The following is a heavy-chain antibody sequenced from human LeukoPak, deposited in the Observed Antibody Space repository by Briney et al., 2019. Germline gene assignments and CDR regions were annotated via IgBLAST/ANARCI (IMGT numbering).Heavy chain of an antibody. CDR3: ARDGAYGDYVSHGMDV. CDR1: GYIFTGYL. CDR2: INPNSGGT. D-gene: IGHD4-17*01. V-gene: IGHV1-2*04. J-gene: IGHJ6*02. Sequence: GASVKVSCKTSGYIFTGYLVHWVRQAPGQGLEWMGWINPNSGGTNYAQKFQGWVTMTRDTSISTAYMELSRLRSDDTAVYYCARDGAYGDYVSHGMDVWGQGTTVTVSS.